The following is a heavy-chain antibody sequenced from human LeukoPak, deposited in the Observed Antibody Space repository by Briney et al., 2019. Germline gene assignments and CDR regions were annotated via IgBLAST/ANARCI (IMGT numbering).Heavy chain of an antibody. CDR2: VIPIFGTA. CDR3: ASSTYYDFWSGYPADY. Sequence: SVKVSCKASGGTFSSYAISWVRQAPGQGLEWMGGVIPIFGTANYAQKFQGRVTITADESTSTAYMELSSLRSEDTAVYYCASSTYYDFWSGYPADYWGQGTLVTVSS. CDR1: GGTFSSYA. V-gene: IGHV1-69*13. D-gene: IGHD3-3*01. J-gene: IGHJ4*02.